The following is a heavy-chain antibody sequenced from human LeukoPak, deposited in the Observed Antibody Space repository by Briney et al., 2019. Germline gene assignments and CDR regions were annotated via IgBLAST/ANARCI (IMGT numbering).Heavy chain of an antibody. D-gene: IGHD3-16*01. Sequence: SVKVSCKASGGTFSSYAISWVRQAPGQGLEWMGGIIPTFGTTNYAQKFQGRVTITADESTGTAYMELSSLRSEDTAVYYCARHLGGYYYYYMDVWGKGTTVTVSS. CDR1: GGTFSSYA. CDR3: ARHLGGYYYYYMDV. V-gene: IGHV1-69*13. J-gene: IGHJ6*03. CDR2: IIPTFGTT.